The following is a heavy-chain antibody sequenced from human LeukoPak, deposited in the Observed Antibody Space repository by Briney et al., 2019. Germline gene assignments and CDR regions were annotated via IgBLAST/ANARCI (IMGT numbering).Heavy chain of an antibody. V-gene: IGHV3-74*01. CDR3: ARGGSSWLGDY. D-gene: IGHD6-13*01. J-gene: IGHJ4*02. CDR2: INSDGSST. CDR1: GFTFSSHW. Sequence: GGSLRLSCAASGFTFSSHWMHWVRQAPGKGLVWVSRINSDGSSTSYADSVKGRFTISRDNAKNTLYLQMNSLRAEDTAVYYCARGGSSWLGDYWGQGTLVTVSS.